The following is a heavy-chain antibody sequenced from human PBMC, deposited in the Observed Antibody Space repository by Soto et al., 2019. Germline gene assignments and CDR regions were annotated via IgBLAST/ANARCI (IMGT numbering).Heavy chain of an antibody. CDR3: ARGGPYSSSSWWSAEQRLNWFDP. J-gene: IGHJ5*02. CDR2: INHSGST. D-gene: IGHD6-6*01. Sequence: SETLSLTCAVYGGSFSGYYWSWIRQPPGKGLEWIGEINHSGSTNYNPSLKSRVTISVGTSKNQFSLKLSSVTAADTAVYYCARGGPYSSSSWWSAEQRLNWFDPWGQGTLVTVSS. V-gene: IGHV4-34*01. CDR1: GGSFSGYY.